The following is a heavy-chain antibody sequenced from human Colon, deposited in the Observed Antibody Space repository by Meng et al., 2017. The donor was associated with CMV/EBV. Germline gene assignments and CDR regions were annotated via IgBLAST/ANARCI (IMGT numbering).Heavy chain of an antibody. D-gene: IGHD3-22*01. Sequence: GESLKISCAASGFTFSNAWMSWVRQAPGKGLEWVAFIRYDGSNKYYADSVKGRFTISRDNSKNTLYLQMNSLRAEDTAVYYCAKDAHYYDSSGLGGFWGQGTLVTVSS. CDR2: IRYDGSNK. CDR3: AKDAHYYDSSGLGGF. V-gene: IGHV3-30*02. J-gene: IGHJ4*02. CDR1: GFTFSNAW.